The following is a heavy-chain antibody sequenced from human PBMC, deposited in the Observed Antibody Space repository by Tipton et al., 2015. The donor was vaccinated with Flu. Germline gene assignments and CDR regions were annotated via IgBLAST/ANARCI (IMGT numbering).Heavy chain of an antibody. CDR3: ARDWGYGSGSYYYYSGMDV. D-gene: IGHD3-10*01. CDR2: INPSGGST. J-gene: IGHJ6*02. CDR1: GYTFTSYY. Sequence: QVQLVQSGAEVKKPGASVKVSCKASGYTFTSYYMHCVRQAPGQGLEWMGIINPSGGSTSYAQKFQGRVTMTRDTSTSTVYMELSSLRSEDAAVYYCARDWGYGSGSYYYYSGMDVWGQGTTVTVSS. V-gene: IGHV1-46*01.